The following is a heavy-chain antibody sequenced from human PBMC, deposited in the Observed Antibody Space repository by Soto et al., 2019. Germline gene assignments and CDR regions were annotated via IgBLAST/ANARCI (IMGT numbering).Heavy chain of an antibody. Sequence: QVQLVQSGAEVKKPGASVKVSCKASGYTFSTYGINWVRQAPGQGLEWMGWISVYNGNTNYAQKFQDRVTLTTDTLTSTTYMEVRTLTSDDTAVYYCGRVGSASSPADYWGQRPLVTVSS. D-gene: IGHD2-15*01. V-gene: IGHV1-18*01. J-gene: IGHJ4*02. CDR2: ISVYNGNT. CDR1: GYTFSTYG. CDR3: GRVGSASSPADY.